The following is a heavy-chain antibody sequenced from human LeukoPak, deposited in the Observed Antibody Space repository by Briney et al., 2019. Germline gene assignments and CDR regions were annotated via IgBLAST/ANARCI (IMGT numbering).Heavy chain of an antibody. CDR1: GITFSSNW. CDR2: INSDGSVT. V-gene: IGHV3-74*01. Sequence: PGGSLRLSCAASGITFSSNWMHWVRQAPGKGLVWVSRINSDGSVTNYADSVKGRFTISRDNAKNTLYLQMNSLRAEDTAVYCCGSSSTTCCDYWGQGALVTVSS. D-gene: IGHD2-2*01. J-gene: IGHJ4*02. CDR3: GSSSTTCCDY.